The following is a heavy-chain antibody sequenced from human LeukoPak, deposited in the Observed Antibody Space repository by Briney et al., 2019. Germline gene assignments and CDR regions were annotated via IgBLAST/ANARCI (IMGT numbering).Heavy chain of an antibody. Sequence: GRSLRLSCAASGFTFSSYAMHWVRQAPGKGLEWVAVISYDGGNKYYADSVKGRFTISRDNSKNTLYLQMNSLRAEDTAVYYCARGYSSSWYGHFDYWGQGTLVTVSS. CDR2: ISYDGGNK. J-gene: IGHJ4*02. D-gene: IGHD6-13*01. CDR1: GFTFSSYA. CDR3: ARGYSSSWYGHFDY. V-gene: IGHV3-30-3*01.